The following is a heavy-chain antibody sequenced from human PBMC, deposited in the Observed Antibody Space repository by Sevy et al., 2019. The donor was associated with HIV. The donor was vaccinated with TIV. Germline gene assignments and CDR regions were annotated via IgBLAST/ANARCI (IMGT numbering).Heavy chain of an antibody. D-gene: IGHD5-12*01. CDR2: IYTSGST. J-gene: IGHJ4*02. Sequence: SETLSLTCTVSGGSISSGSYYWSWIRQPAGKGLEWIGRIYTSGSTNYNPSLKSRVTISVDTSKNQFSLKLSSVTAADTAVYYCARGQRTRWLQLAARALLDYWGQGTLVTVSS. V-gene: IGHV4-61*02. CDR1: GGSISSGSYY. CDR3: ARGQRTRWLQLAARALLDY.